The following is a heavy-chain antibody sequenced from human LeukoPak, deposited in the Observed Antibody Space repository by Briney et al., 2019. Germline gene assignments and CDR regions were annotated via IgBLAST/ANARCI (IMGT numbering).Heavy chain of an antibody. Sequence: SETLPLTCSVSGGSISEISYSWGWIRQPPGKRLEWIGNIYYSGSTNNNPSLESRVVISVDTSRNQFSLTLTSVTATDTAVYYCARQGVVGATGFDFWGQGFLVTVSS. CDR1: GGSISEISYS. V-gene: IGHV4-39*01. J-gene: IGHJ4*02. CDR3: ARQGVVGATGFDF. D-gene: IGHD1-26*01. CDR2: IYYSGST.